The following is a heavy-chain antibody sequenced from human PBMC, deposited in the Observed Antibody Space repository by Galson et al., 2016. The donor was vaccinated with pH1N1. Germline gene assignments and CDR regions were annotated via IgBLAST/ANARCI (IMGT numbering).Heavy chain of an antibody. D-gene: IGHD3-3*01. V-gene: IGHV1-69*06. CDR1: EGTLTRYA. CDR3: ASPPPSSGHLNYYYYMDV. Sequence: CKASEGTLTRYAISWVRQAPGQGLEWMGGIIPVFGAATYAQKFQGRVTITADKSADTAYMELSSLRSEDTAVYYCASPPPSSGHLNYYYYMDVWGQGTTVTVS. CDR2: IIPVFGAA. J-gene: IGHJ6*03.